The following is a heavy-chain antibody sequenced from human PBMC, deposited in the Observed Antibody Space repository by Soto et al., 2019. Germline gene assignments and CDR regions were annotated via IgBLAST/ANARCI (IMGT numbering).Heavy chain of an antibody. D-gene: IGHD2-15*01. J-gene: IGHJ5*02. V-gene: IGHV1-18*01. CDR1: GYTFTSYG. CDR2: ISAYNGET. Sequence: ASVKVSCKASGYTFTSYGISWVRQAPGQGFEWLGWISAYNGETTYAQKLQGRITMATDTSTGTAYMELRSLRSDDTAVYYCARGGVRCSGGSCPHNWFDPWGQGTLVTVSS. CDR3: ARGGVRCSGGSCPHNWFDP.